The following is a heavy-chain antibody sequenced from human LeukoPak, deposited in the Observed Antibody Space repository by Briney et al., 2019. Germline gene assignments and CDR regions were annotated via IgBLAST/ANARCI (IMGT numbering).Heavy chain of an antibody. D-gene: IGHD3-22*01. V-gene: IGHV3-7*01. CDR3: ARGQYYYDSSGYPVDY. CDR2: IKQDGSEK. Sequence: GGSLRLSCTASEFTFSSYWMSWVRQAPGKGLEWVANIKQDGSEKDYVDSVKGRFTISRDNSKNTLYLQMNSLRAEDTAVYYCARGQYYYDSSGYPVDYWGQGTLVTVSS. J-gene: IGHJ4*02. CDR1: EFTFSSYW.